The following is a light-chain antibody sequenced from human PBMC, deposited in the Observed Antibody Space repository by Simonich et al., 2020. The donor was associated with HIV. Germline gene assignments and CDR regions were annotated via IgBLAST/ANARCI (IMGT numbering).Light chain of an antibody. CDR3: QQYYDTPQT. CDR2: WAS. V-gene: IGKV4-1*01. CDR1: QSILYSSNNKNY. J-gene: IGKJ2*01. Sequence: DIVMTQSPDPLAVSLGERATINCKSSQSILYSSNNKNYLAWYQKKPGQPPNLLIYWASTRESGVPDRFSGSGSGTDFTLTINSLQAEDVAVYYCQQYYDTPQTFGQGTKLEIK.